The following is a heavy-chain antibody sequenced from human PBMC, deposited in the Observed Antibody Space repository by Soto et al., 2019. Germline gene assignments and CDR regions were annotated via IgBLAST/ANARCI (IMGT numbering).Heavy chain of an antibody. CDR1: GFTFSSYW. Sequence: EVQLVESGGGLVQPGGSLRLSCAASGFTFSSYWMSWVRQPPGKGLEWVANIKQDGSEKYYVDSVKGRFTISRDNAKNSLYLQMNSLRAEDTAVYYCARGYYDFWSGSPFDYWGQGTLVTVSS. CDR2: IKQDGSEK. CDR3: ARGYYDFWSGSPFDY. D-gene: IGHD3-3*01. V-gene: IGHV3-7*03. J-gene: IGHJ4*02.